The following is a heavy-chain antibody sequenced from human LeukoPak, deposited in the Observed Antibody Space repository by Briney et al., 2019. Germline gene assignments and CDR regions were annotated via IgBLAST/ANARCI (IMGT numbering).Heavy chain of an antibody. V-gene: IGHV3-66*01. CDR2: IYSGGST. Sequence: PGGSLRLSCAASGFTVSSNYMSWVRQAPGKGLEWVSVIYSGGSTYYADSVKGRFTISRDNSKNTLYLQMNSLRAEDTAVYYCARENLYDSSGLGAFDIWGRGTMVTVSS. CDR3: ARENLYDSSGLGAFDI. CDR1: GFTVSSNY. D-gene: IGHD3-22*01. J-gene: IGHJ3*02.